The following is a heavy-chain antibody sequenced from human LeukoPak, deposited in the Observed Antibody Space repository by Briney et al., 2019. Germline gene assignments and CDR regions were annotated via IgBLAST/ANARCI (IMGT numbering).Heavy chain of an antibody. V-gene: IGHV4-59*01. D-gene: IGHD4-17*01. J-gene: IGHJ6*02. CDR1: GGSISSYH. CDR3: ARRGTFYGDNISGLDV. CDR2: ISYGGIT. Sequence: SETLSLTCTVSGGSISSYHWSWIRQPPGKGLEWIGYISYGGITNYNPSLKSRLTISVDTSKNQFSLKLSSVTAADTAVYFCARRGTFYGDNISGLDVWGQGTTVTVSS.